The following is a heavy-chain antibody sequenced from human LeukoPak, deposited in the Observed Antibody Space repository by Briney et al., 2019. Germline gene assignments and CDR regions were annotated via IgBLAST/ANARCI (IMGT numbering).Heavy chain of an antibody. J-gene: IGHJ5*02. CDR1: AGSISGSNYY. CDR3: ARGRPDGSGSYYKFDP. CDR2: IYYSGRT. Sequence: SETLSLTCSVSAGSISGSNYYWSWIRQPPGKGLEWIGSIYYSGRTYYNPSLKSRVTISVDTSKKQFSLKLSSVTAADTAVYYCARGRPDGSGSYYKFDPWGQGTLVTVSS. D-gene: IGHD3-10*01. V-gene: IGHV4-39*01.